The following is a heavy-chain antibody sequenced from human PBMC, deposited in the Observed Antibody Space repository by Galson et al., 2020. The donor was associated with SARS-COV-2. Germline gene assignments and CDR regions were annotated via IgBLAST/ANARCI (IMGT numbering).Heavy chain of an antibody. CDR3: AREGTVVTDAFDI. CDR2: IYYSGST. V-gene: IGHV4-39*07. J-gene: IGHJ3*02. D-gene: IGHD2-15*01. Sequence: SETLSLTCTVSGGSISSSSYYWGWIRQPPGKGLEWIGRIYYSGSTYYNPSLKSRVTISVDTSKNQFSLKLSSVTAADTAVYYCAREGTVVTDAFDIWGQGTMVTVSS. CDR1: GGSISSSSYY.